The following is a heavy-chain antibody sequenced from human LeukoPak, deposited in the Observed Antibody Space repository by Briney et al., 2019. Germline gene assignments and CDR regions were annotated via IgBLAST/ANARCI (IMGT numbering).Heavy chain of an antibody. Sequence: GGSLRLSCAASGFTVSSNYMSWVRQAPGKGLEWVSAISGSGGSTYYADSVKGRFTISRDNSKNTLYLQMNSLRAEDTAVYYCAKERSGSSGYYYYGMDVWGQGTTVTVSS. CDR3: AKERSGSSGYYYYGMDV. CDR2: ISGSGGST. V-gene: IGHV3-23*01. D-gene: IGHD3-22*01. J-gene: IGHJ6*02. CDR1: GFTVSSNY.